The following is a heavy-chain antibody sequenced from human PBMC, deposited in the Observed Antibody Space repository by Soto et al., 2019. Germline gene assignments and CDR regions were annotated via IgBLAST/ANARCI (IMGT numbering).Heavy chain of an antibody. CDR3: ARDGDYYAY. D-gene: IGHD4-17*01. CDR1: GGSCSGYY. J-gene: IGHJ4*02. Sequence: QVQLQQWGAGLLKPSETLSLTCAVYGGSCSGYYWSWIRQPPGKGLEWIGEINHSGSTNYNPSLKSRGTISVDTSKNQFSLKLSSVTAADTAVYYCARDGDYYAYWGQGTLVTGSS. V-gene: IGHV4-34*01. CDR2: INHSGST.